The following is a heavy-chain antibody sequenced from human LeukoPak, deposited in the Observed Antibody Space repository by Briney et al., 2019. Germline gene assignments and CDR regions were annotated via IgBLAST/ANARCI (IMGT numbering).Heavy chain of an antibody. D-gene: IGHD6-19*01. CDR3: ASFLAVATNAFDV. CDR2: IVVGSGNT. V-gene: IGHV1-58*01. J-gene: IGHJ3*01. Sequence: SVKVSCKASGFTFTSSAVQWVRQARGQRLEWIGWIVVGSGNTNYAQKFQGRVTMTRDTSISTAYMELSRLRSDDTAVYFCASFLAVATNAFDVWGQGTMVTVSS. CDR1: GFTFTSSA.